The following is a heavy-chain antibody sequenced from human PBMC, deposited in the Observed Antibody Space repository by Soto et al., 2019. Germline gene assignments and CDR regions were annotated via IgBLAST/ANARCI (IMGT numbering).Heavy chain of an antibody. J-gene: IGHJ3*02. D-gene: IGHD4-17*01. V-gene: IGHV3-23*01. Sequence: GGSLRLSCAASGFTFSSYAMSWVRQAPGKGLEWVSGISGSGGSTYYADSVKGRFTISRDNSKNTLYLQMNSLRTEDAAVYYCAKARDGDYAFDAFDIWGPGTMVTVSS. CDR1: GFTFSSYA. CDR2: ISGSGGST. CDR3: AKARDGDYAFDAFDI.